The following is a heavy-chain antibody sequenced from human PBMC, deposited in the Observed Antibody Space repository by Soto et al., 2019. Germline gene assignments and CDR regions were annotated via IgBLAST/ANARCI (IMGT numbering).Heavy chain of an antibody. J-gene: IGHJ3*02. CDR1: GFTFSTYG. V-gene: IGHV3-23*01. CDR2: ISGSGYNT. CDR3: VKQLLSLIVVADAFDI. Sequence: EVQLLESGGTVVQPGGSLRLSCAASGFTFSTYGVSWVRQAPGKGLEWVSSISGSGYNTFYAASVKGRFTISRDNSNNTVHLLMNNLRADDTALYYCVKQLLSLIVVADAFDILGQGTMVTVSS. D-gene: IGHD3-22*01.